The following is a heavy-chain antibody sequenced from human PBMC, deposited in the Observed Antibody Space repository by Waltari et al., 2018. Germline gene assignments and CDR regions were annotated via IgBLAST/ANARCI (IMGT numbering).Heavy chain of an antibody. Sequence: QVQLVESGGGVVQPGRSLRLSCAAPEFTFSSYVTHWVRQAPGKGLQLVAVISYNARNIYYVDSVKGRFTISRDNSKKTLFLQMNSLRDEDTAIYYCARDYCDRTNCHGMDVWGQGTAVTVSS. CDR2: ISYNARNI. D-gene: IGHD2-2*01. CDR1: EFTFSSYV. J-gene: IGHJ6*02. CDR3: ARDYCDRTNCHGMDV. V-gene: IGHV3-30*04.